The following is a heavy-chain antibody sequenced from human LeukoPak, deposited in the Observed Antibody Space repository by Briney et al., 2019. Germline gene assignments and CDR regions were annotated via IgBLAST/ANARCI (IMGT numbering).Heavy chain of an antibody. D-gene: IGHD3-22*01. V-gene: IGHV4-4*07. CDR1: GGSISSYY. J-gene: IGHJ4*02. CDR2: IYSSGST. Sequence: SETLSLTCTVSGGSISSYYWSWIRQPAGNGLEWIGRIYSSGSTNYNPSLKSRVTMSVDTSKNQFSLKLSSVTAADTAVYYCARVYYYDSSGAFDYWGQGTLVTVSS. CDR3: ARVYYYDSSGAFDY.